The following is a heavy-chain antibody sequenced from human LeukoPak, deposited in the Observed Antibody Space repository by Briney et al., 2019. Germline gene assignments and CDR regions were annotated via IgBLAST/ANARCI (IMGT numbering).Heavy chain of an antibody. V-gene: IGHV4-59*01. D-gene: IGHD3-22*01. Sequence: PSETLSLTCSVSGDSISTYYWSWIRQPPGKGLEWIGYNSGRTNYNPSLKSRVTISLDTSKNQVSLRLTSVTAADTAVYYCARGPYRSYYYDSSGYYSAAEYFQHWGQGTLVTVSS. CDR3: ARGPYRSYYYDSSGYYSAAEYFQH. CDR2: NSGRT. J-gene: IGHJ1*01. CDR1: GDSISTYY.